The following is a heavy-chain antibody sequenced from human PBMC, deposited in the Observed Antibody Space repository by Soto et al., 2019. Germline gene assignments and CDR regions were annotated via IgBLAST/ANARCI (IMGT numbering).Heavy chain of an antibody. Sequence: GASVKVSCKASGGRFSTYAFNWVRQAPGQGLEWLGGIITFLGAAMYAQKFQGRVTITADEFTTTAYMELSGLRSEDTAVYYCARGGKERFRGSGMDVWGQGTTVTVSS. CDR2: IITFLGAA. CDR3: ARGGKERFRGSGMDV. V-gene: IGHV1-69*13. J-gene: IGHJ6*02. D-gene: IGHD1-1*01. CDR1: GGRFSTYA.